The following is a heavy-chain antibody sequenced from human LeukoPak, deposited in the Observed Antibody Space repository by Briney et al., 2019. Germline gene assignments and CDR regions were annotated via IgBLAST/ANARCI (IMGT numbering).Heavy chain of an antibody. CDR3: ARDQTPFY. Sequence: GGSLRLSCAASGFIFSSYWMTWVRQAPGKGLEWVATIKHDGSEDYYLDSVRGRFTISRDNAKSSMWLQMNSLRAEGTAVCYCARDQTPFYWGQGSLVTVSS. CDR2: IKHDGSED. D-gene: IGHD2-15*01. CDR1: GFIFSSYW. V-gene: IGHV3-7*01. J-gene: IGHJ4*02.